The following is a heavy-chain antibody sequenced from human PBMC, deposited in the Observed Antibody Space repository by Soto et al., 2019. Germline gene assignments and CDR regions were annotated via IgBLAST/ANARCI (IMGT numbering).Heavy chain of an antibody. CDR1: GGTFSSYA. D-gene: IGHD6-13*01. J-gene: IGHJ4*02. CDR2: IIPIFGTA. V-gene: IGHV1-69*12. Sequence: QVQLVQSGAEVKKPGSSVKVSCKASGGTFSSYAISWVRQARGQGLEWMGGIIPIFGTANYAQKFQGRVTIIADESTSTAYMELSSLRSEDTAVYYCATDSSKWPLDYWGQGTLVTVSS. CDR3: ATDSSKWPLDY.